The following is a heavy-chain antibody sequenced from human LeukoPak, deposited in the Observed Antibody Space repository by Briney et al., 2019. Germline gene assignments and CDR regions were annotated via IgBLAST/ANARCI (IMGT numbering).Heavy chain of an antibody. CDR1: NYTFISYG. CDR2: ISAFNGNT. D-gene: IGHD3-22*01. Sequence: GASVKVSCKTSNYTFISYGMSWVRQAPGQGLEWMGWISAFNGNTNYAQKFQGRVTMTTDTSTSTGYLEVRSLRVDDTAVYYCAREPRGTYYYESSGSDYWGQGTLVTVSS. J-gene: IGHJ4*02. V-gene: IGHV1-18*01. CDR3: AREPRGTYYYESSGSDY.